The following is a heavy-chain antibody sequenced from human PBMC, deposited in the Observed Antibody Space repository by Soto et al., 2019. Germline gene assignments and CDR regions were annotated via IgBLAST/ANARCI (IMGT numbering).Heavy chain of an antibody. J-gene: IGHJ6*03. Sequence: GGSLRLSCAASGFTFSSYSMNWVRQAPGKGLKWVSYISSSSSTIYYADSVKGRFTISRDNAKNSLYLQMNSLRAEDTAVYYCARDLRPLAALYRDVWGKGTTVPVSS. CDR1: GFTFSSYS. V-gene: IGHV3-48*01. CDR2: ISSSSSTI. D-gene: IGHD6-25*01. CDR3: ARDLRPLAALYRDV.